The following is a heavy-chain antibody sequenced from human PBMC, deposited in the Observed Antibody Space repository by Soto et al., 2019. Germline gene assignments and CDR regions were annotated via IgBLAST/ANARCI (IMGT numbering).Heavy chain of an antibody. V-gene: IGHV3-23*01. D-gene: IGHD6-19*01. Sequence: GGSLRLSCAASGFTFSSYAMSWVRQAPGKGLEWVSAISGSGGSTYYADSVKGRFTISRDNSKNTLYLQMNSLRAEDTAVYYCAKVDRRQWLAIELFDYCGQGSLLTVPQ. CDR1: GFTFSSYA. CDR2: ISGSGGST. CDR3: AKVDRRQWLAIELFDY. J-gene: IGHJ4*02.